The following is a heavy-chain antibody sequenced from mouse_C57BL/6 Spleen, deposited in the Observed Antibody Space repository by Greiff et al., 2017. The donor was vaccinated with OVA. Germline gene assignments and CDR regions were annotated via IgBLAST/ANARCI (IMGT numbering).Heavy chain of an antibody. CDR3: ASSGAEKDYFDY. Sequence: QVQLQQPGAELVMPGASVKLSCKASGYTFTSYWMHWVKQRPGQGLEWIGEIDPSDSSTNYNQKFKGKSTLTVDKSSSTAYMQLSSLTSEDSAVYYCASSGAEKDYFDYWGQGTTLTVSS. J-gene: IGHJ2*01. V-gene: IGHV1-69*01. CDR1: GYTFTSYW. CDR2: IDPSDSST. D-gene: IGHD3-1*01.